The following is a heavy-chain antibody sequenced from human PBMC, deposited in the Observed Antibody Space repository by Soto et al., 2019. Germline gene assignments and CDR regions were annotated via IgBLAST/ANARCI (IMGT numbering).Heavy chain of an antibody. CDR2: IWYDGSNK. CDR3: ARLTYSSSWYYFDY. CDR1: GFTFSSYG. V-gene: IGHV3-33*01. Sequence: QVQLVESGGGVVQPGRSLRLSCAASGFTFSSYGMHWVRQAPGKGLEWVAVIWYDGSNKYYADSVKGRFTISRDNSKNTLYLQMNSLGAEDTAVYYCARLTYSSSWYYFDYWGQGTLVTVSS. D-gene: IGHD6-13*01. J-gene: IGHJ4*02.